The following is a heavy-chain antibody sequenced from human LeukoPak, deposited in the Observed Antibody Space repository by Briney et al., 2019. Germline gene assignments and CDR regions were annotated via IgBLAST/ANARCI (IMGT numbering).Heavy chain of an antibody. CDR3: AKEWGHYDILTGYLN. J-gene: IGHJ4*02. Sequence: GGSLRLSCAASGFTFSSYGMHGVRQAPGKGLEWVADISYDGSNKYYTDSVKGRFTISRDNSKNTLYLQMNSLRAEDTAVYYCAKEWGHYDILTGYLNWGEGTLVTVSS. CDR1: GFTFSSYG. V-gene: IGHV3-30*18. D-gene: IGHD3-9*01. CDR2: ISYDGSNK.